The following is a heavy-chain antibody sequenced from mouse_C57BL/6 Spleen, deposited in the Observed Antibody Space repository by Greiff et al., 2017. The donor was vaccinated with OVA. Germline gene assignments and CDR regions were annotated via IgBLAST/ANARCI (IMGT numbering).Heavy chain of an antibody. Sequence: QVQLQQPGAELVKPGASVKLSCKASGYTFTSYWMHWVKQRPGQGLEWIGMIHPNSGSTNYNEKFKSKATLTVAKSSSTAYMQLSSLTSEDSAVYYCARDYYGGSMDYWGQGTSVTVSS. CDR2: IHPNSGST. D-gene: IGHD1-1*01. CDR1: GYTFTSYW. CDR3: ARDYYGGSMDY. J-gene: IGHJ4*01. V-gene: IGHV1-64*01.